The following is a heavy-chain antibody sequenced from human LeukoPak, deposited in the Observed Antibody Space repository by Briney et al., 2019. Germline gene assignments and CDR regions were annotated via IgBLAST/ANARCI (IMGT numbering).Heavy chain of an antibody. Sequence: GASVKVSCKASGYTFTSYGISWVRQAPGQGLEWMGWISAYNGNTNYAQKLQGRVTMTTDTSTSTAYMELRSLRSDDTAVYYCARESQLGWELRAGRDPLDVDYWGQGTLVTVSS. CDR1: GYTFTSYG. CDR2: ISAYNGNT. D-gene: IGHD1-26*01. CDR3: ARESQLGWELRAGRDPLDVDY. V-gene: IGHV1-18*01. J-gene: IGHJ4*02.